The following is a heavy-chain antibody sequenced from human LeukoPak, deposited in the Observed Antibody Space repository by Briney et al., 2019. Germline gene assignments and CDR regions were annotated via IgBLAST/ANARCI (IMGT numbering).Heavy chain of an antibody. CDR3: ARARAEQQPGWYFDY. D-gene: IGHD6-13*01. CDR1: GGSISSYY. V-gene: IGHV4-59*01. CDR2: IYYSGST. J-gene: IGHJ4*02. Sequence: SETLSLTCTVSGGSISSYYWSWIRQPPGKGLEWIGYIYYSGSTNYNPSLKSRVTISVDTSKNQFSLKLSSVTAADTAVYYCARARAEQQPGWYFDYWGQGTLVTVSS.